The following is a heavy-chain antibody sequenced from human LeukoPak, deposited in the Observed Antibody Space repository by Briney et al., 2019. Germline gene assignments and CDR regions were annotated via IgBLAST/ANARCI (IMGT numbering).Heavy chain of an antibody. V-gene: IGHV3-48*04. J-gene: IGHJ3*02. D-gene: IGHD4-17*01. CDR3: AKDRGDYGDYADAFDI. Sequence: GGSLRLSCTASGFTFSSYSMNWVRQAPGKGLAWDSYISSSGSTIYYADSVKGRFTISRDNAKNSLYLQMNSLRAEDTAVYYCAKDRGDYGDYADAFDIWGQGTMVTVSS. CDR2: ISSSGSTI. CDR1: GFTFSSYS.